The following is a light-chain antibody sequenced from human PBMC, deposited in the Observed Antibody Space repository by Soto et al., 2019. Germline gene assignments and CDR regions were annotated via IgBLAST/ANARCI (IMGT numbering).Light chain of an antibody. CDR1: SSNIGNKY. J-gene: IGLJ1*01. CDR3: GTWDNSLSAFV. Sequence: QSVLTKPPSVSAAPGQKVTISCSGSSSNIGNKYVSWYKVLPGTAPKLLIYETNKRPSGIPDRFSGSKSGTSATLGITGLXTGDEADYYCGTWDNSLSAFVFGTGTKVTVL. V-gene: IGLV1-51*02. CDR2: ETN.